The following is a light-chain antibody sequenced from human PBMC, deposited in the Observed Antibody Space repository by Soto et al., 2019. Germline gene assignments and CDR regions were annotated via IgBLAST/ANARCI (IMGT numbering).Light chain of an antibody. V-gene: IGKV1-39*01. Sequence: DIQMTQSPSFLSASVGDRVTITCRASQTISDFLNWYQKKPGKAPKLLIYAAVTMPGGVPSRFSGSGSGTDFTLTISSLQPEDFATYYCQQSYTIQPTFGGGTKVDIK. CDR1: QTISDF. J-gene: IGKJ4*01. CDR2: AAV. CDR3: QQSYTIQPT.